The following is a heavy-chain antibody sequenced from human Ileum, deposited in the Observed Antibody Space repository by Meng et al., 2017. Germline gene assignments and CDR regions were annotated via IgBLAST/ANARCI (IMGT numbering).Heavy chain of an antibody. V-gene: IGHV3-74*01. Sequence: CGLFHTRGALGLSCSDYGFTFMSNWMHWVRQAPGKGLVWVSRINPDGSCSNNADSVKGRFTVSRDNSKNTLYLQMNGLRAEDTAVYYCVRAQQLVYFDSWGQGTLVTVSS. CDR3: VRAQQLVYFDS. CDR2: INPDGSCS. J-gene: IGHJ4*02. D-gene: IGHD6-6*01. CDR1: GFTFMSNW.